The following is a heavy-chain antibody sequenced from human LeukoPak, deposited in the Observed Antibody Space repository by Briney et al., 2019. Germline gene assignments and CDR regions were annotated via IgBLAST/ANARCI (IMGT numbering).Heavy chain of an antibody. CDR3: ARDVVVVAAGGAFDI. J-gene: IGHJ3*02. V-gene: IGHV1-2*02. CDR2: INPNSGGT. D-gene: IGHD2-15*01. Sequence: ASVKVSCKASGYTFTGYYMHWVRQAPGQGLEWMGWINPNSGGTNYAQKFQGRVTMTRDTSISTAYMEPSRLRSDDTAVYYCARDVVVVAAGGAFDIWGQGTMVTVSS. CDR1: GYTFTGYY.